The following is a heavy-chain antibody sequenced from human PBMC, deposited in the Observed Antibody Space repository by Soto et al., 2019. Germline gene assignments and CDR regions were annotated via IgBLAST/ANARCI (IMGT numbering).Heavy chain of an antibody. CDR1: GGSFTEYY. CDR3: AFYDFSSRTCSGY. Sequence: PSETLSLTCAVYGGSFTEYYWNWVRQYPGKGLEWIGDISHTGGAKYNPSLKSRVAMSMDKSKNQLFLNMNSVTAADTAVYYCAFYDFSSRTCSGYWSQGTLVTVSS. CDR2: ISHTGGA. J-gene: IGHJ4*02. D-gene: IGHD3-3*01. V-gene: IGHV4-34*01.